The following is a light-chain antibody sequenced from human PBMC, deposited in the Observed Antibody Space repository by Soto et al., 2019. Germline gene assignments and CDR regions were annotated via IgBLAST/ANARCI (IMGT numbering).Light chain of an antibody. J-gene: IGLJ3*02. Sequence: QSVLTQPASVSGSPGQSITISCTGTSSDVGGYNYVSWYQQHPGKAPKLMIYEVSNRPSGVSDRFSGSRSGNTASLTISGLQAEDESDYYCISCTSSSTWVFGGGTKLTVL. CDR3: ISCTSSSTWV. CDR2: EVS. V-gene: IGLV2-14*01. CDR1: SSDVGGYNY.